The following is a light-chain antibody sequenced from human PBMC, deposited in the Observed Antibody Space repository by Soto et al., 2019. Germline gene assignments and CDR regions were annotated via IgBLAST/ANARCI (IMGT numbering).Light chain of an antibody. J-gene: IGKJ1*01. Sequence: DIVMTQSPATLSVSPGERATLSCRASQSVSSYLAWYQQKPGQAPRLLIYGASTRATGIPVRFSGSASGTEFTLTISSLQSEDFTVYYCQQYNKWPLTFGQGTKVDIK. CDR1: QSVSSY. CDR2: GAS. V-gene: IGKV3-15*01. CDR3: QQYNKWPLT.